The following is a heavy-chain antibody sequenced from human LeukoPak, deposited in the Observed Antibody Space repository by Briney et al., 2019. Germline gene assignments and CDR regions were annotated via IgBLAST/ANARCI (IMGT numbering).Heavy chain of an antibody. CDR1: GFTVSSNY. J-gene: IGHJ4*02. D-gene: IGHD1-26*01. CDR2: IYSGGST. V-gene: IGHV3-53*01. CDR3: ASGYWEDY. Sequence: GSLRLSRAASGFTVSSNYMTWVRQAPGKGLEWVSVIYSGGSTYYADSVKGRFTISRDNSKNTLYLQMNSLRAEDTAVYYCASGYWEDYWGQGTLVTVSS.